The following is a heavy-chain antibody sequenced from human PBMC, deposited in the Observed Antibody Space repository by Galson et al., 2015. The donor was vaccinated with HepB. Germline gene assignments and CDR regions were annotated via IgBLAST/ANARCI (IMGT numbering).Heavy chain of an antibody. J-gene: IGHJ6*02. CDR2: IKQDGSEK. D-gene: IGHD2-2*01. CDR3: ARDRTCSSTSCYYYYYYGMDV. CDR1: GFTFSSYW. Sequence: SLRLSCAASGFTFSSYWMSWVRQAPGKGLEWVANIKQDGSEKYYVDSVKGRFTISRDNAKNSLYLQMNSLRAEDTAVYYCARDRTCSSTSCYYYYYYGMDVWGQGTTVTVSS. V-gene: IGHV3-7*01.